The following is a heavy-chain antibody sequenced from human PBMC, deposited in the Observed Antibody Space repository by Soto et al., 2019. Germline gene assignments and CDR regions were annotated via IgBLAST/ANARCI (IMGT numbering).Heavy chain of an antibody. CDR2: IIPIFGTA. J-gene: IGHJ5*02. V-gene: IGHV1-69*13. Sequence: SAKVSCKESRVTLSSYAISWVRQAPGQGLEWMGGIIPIFGTANYAQKFQGRVTITADESTSTAYMELSSLRSEDTAVYYCARVNSSHNWFDPWGQGTLVTVSS. CDR1: RVTLSSYA. D-gene: IGHD4-4*01. CDR3: ARVNSSHNWFDP.